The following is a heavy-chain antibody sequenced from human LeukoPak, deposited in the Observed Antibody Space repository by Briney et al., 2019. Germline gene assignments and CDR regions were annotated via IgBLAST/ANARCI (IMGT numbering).Heavy chain of an antibody. Sequence: ASETLSLTCAVHGASLSDYYWTWIRQSPEKGLECIGAIDHRGSANYNPSLESRVTISLDTSKNQFSLKLSSVTAADTAVYYCARDPLDRYSGSYFDYWGQGTLVTVSS. J-gene: IGHJ4*02. CDR2: IDHRGSA. CDR1: GASLSDYY. D-gene: IGHD1-26*01. CDR3: ARDPLDRYSGSYFDY. V-gene: IGHV4-34*01.